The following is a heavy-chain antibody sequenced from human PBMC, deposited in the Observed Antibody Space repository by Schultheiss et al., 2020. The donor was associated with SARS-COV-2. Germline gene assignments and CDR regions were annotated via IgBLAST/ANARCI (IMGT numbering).Heavy chain of an antibody. V-gene: IGHV3-30-3*01. D-gene: IGHD3-10*01. CDR2: ISYDGSNK. Sequence: GGSLRLSCAASGFTFSSYAMHWVRQAPGKGLEWVAVISYDGSNKYYADSVKGRFTISRDNSKNTLYLQMNSLRAEDTAVYYCARSPRDYYGSGSYYQYYFDYWGQGTLVTVSS. J-gene: IGHJ4*02. CDR3: ARSPRDYYGSGSYYQYYFDY. CDR1: GFTFSSYA.